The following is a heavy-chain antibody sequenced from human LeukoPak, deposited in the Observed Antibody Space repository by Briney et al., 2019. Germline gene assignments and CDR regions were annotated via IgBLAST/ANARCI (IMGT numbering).Heavy chain of an antibody. CDR2: ISAYNGNT. CDR3: ERDIVEARRDNWFEG. J-gene: IGHJ5*02. V-gene: IGHV1-18*04. D-gene: IGHD6-6*01. Sequence: ASVKVSCKASGYSFTSYGISWVRQAPGQGLERMVWISAYNGNTNYAQKLHGTVPMTTDTSTSTAYMELRSLSCDDTAVYYCERDIVEARRDNWFEGWGQGTLVIVSS. CDR1: GYSFTSYG.